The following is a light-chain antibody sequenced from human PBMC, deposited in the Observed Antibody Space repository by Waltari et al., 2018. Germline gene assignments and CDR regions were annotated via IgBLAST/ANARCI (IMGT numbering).Light chain of an antibody. CDR3: QHYLRLPVT. CDR1: QSVSRA. J-gene: IGKJ1*01. V-gene: IGKV3-20*01. Sequence: EFVLTQSPGTLSLSLGESATVPCRASQSVSRALAWYQQKPGRAPRLLNYGASNRATGIPDRFSGSGSGTDFSLTISRLGPDDFAVYYCQHYLRLPVTFGQGTTVEI. CDR2: GAS.